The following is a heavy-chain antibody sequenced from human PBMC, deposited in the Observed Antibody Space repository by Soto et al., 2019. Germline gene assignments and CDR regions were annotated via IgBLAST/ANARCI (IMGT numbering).Heavy chain of an antibody. J-gene: IGHJ4*02. Sequence: QVQLQQWGAGLLKPSETLSLTCAVYGGSFSGYYWTWIRQSPEKGLEWIGEVNHIGTTYSNPSLKTRVTISVHTPKNQFSLKMSSVTAADTDVYYCARGIGYCSSINCYSSRRLRFDSWGQGTLVTFSS. CDR1: GGSFSGYY. CDR3: ARGIGYCSSINCYSSRRLRFDS. CDR2: VNHIGTT. V-gene: IGHV4-34*01. D-gene: IGHD2-2*01.